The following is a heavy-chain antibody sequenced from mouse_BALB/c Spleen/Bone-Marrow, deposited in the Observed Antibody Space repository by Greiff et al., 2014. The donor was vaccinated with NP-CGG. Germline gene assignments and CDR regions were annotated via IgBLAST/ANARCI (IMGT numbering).Heavy chain of an antibody. CDR1: GYTFTSYW. Sequence: VQLQQSGAELVKPGASVKLSCKASGYTFTSYWMHWVKQRPGQGLEWIGEINPSNGRTNYNEKFKSKATLTVDKPSSTAYTQLSSLTSEDSAVYYCARRTTTVVATDYWGQGTTLTVSS. V-gene: IGHV1S81*02. CDR2: INPSNGRT. CDR3: ARRTTTVVATDY. D-gene: IGHD1-1*01. J-gene: IGHJ2*01.